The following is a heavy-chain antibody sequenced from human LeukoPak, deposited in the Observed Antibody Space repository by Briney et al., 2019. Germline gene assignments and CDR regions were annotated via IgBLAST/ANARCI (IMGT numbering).Heavy chain of an antibody. CDR2: IYYSGST. Sequence: SETLSLTCTVSGGSISSYYWSWIRQPPGKGLEWIGYIYYSGSTNYNPSLKSRVTTSVDTSKNQFSLKLSSVTAADTAVYYCARQYSNYGYYYYYGMDVWGQGTTVTVSS. D-gene: IGHD4-4*01. CDR3: ARQYSNYGYYYYYGMDV. J-gene: IGHJ6*02. CDR1: GGSISSYY. V-gene: IGHV4-59*08.